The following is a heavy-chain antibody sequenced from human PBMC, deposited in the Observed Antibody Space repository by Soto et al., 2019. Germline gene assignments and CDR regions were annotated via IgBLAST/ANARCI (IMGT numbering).Heavy chain of an antibody. Sequence: SVKVSCKASGGTFSSYAISWVRQAPGQGLEWMGGIIPIFGTASYAQKFQGRVTITADESTSTAYMELSSLRSEDTAVYYCARDDCSGGSCYGLVIDYYYGMDVWGQGTTVTVSS. CDR2: IIPIFGTA. D-gene: IGHD2-15*01. J-gene: IGHJ6*02. V-gene: IGHV1-69*13. CDR3: ARDDCSGGSCYGLVIDYYYGMDV. CDR1: GGTFSSYA.